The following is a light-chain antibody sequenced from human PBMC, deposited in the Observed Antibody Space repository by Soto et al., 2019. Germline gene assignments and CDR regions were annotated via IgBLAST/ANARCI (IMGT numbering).Light chain of an antibody. Sequence: QSVLTQPPSVSGSPGQSVTISCTGTISDAGFYARVSWYQQPPGTAPKLLIYDVTSRPSGVPDRFPGSRSGKTASLTISGLQAEDEADYYCSSYTRSSTYVFGPGTKVTVL. CDR1: ISDAGFYAR. V-gene: IGLV2-18*02. J-gene: IGLJ1*01. CDR2: DVT. CDR3: SSYTRSSTYV.